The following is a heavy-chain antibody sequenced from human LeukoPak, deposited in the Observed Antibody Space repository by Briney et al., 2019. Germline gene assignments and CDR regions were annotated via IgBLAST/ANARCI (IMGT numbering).Heavy chain of an antibody. D-gene: IGHD6-6*01. J-gene: IGHJ4*02. CDR2: INHSGST. Sequence: SETLSLTCAVYGGSFSGYYWSWIRQPPGKGLEWIGEINHSGSTNYNPSLKSRVTISVDTSKNQFSLKLSSVTAADTAVYYCASGRFGYSSSWDYWGQGTLVTVSS. CDR1: GGSFSGYY. V-gene: IGHV4-34*01. CDR3: ASGRFGYSSSWDY.